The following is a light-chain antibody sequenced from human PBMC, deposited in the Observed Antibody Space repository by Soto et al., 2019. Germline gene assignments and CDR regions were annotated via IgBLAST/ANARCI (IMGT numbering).Light chain of an antibody. CDR3: QSYDSSLSGSGV. J-gene: IGLJ3*02. CDR2: GNS. V-gene: IGLV1-40*01. CDR1: SSNIGAGYD. Sequence: QSVLTQPPSVSGAPGQRVTISCTGSSSNIGAGYDVHWYQQLPGTAPKLLIYGNSNRPSGVPDRFSGSKSGPSASLAITGLQAEDEADYYCQSYDSSLSGSGVFGGGTKVTVL.